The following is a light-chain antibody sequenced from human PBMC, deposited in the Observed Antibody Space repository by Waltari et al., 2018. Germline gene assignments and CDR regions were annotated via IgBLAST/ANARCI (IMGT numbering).Light chain of an antibody. Sequence: EIVMTQSPATLSVSPGERATLSCRASQGVNGALAWYQQKPGQAPRLLIYGASTRATGIPARFSGSGCGTEFTIAISSLQSEDFAVYYCQQYNDWLTWTFGQGTKVEIK. V-gene: IGKV3-15*01. CDR2: GAS. J-gene: IGKJ1*01. CDR1: QGVNGA. CDR3: QQYNDWLTWT.